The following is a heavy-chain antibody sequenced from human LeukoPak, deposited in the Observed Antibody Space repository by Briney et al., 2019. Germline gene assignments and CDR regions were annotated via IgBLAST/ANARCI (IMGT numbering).Heavy chain of an antibody. D-gene: IGHD3-22*01. Sequence: PGGSLRLSCAASGLTFSTYGMHWVRQAPGKGLEWVAVVSYDGSSMYYADSVKGRFTISRDNSKNTLYLQMNSLRSEDTAVYYCARDLYYYDSSGFDYWGQGTLVTVSS. CDR1: GLTFSTYG. CDR3: ARDLYYYDSSGFDY. CDR2: VSYDGSSM. V-gene: IGHV3-30*03. J-gene: IGHJ4*02.